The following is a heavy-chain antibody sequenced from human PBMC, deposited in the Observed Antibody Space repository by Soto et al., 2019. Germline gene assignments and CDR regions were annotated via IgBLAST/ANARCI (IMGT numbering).Heavy chain of an antibody. J-gene: IGHJ6*02. V-gene: IGHV3-15*01. CDR3: TTAGITIFGVVIISHYYGMDV. Sequence: PGGSLRLSCAASGFTFSNAWMSWVRQAPGKGLEWVGCIKSKTDGGTTDYAAPVKGRFTISRDDSKNTLYLQMNSLKTEDTAVYYCTTAGITIFGVVIISHYYGMDVWGQGTTVTVSS. CDR2: IKSKTDGGTT. D-gene: IGHD3-3*01. CDR1: GFTFSNAW.